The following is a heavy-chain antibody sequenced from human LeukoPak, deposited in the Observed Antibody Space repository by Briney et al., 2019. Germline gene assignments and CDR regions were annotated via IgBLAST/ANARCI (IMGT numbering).Heavy chain of an antibody. J-gene: IGHJ4*02. CDR2: INPNSGGT. D-gene: IGHD3-10*01. V-gene: IGHV1-2*02. CDR1: GYTFTGYY. Sequence: ASVKVSCKASGYTFTGYYMHWVRQAPRQGLEWMGWINPNSGGTNYAQKFQGRVTMTRDTSISTAYMELSRLRSDDTAVYYCARVLATMVRGVTYFDYWGQGTLVTVSS. CDR3: ARVLATMVRGVTYFDY.